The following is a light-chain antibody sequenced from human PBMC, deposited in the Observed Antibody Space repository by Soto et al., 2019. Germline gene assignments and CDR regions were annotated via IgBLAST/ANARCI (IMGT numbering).Light chain of an antibody. V-gene: IGKV1-17*01. CDR2: ATS. CDR3: QHYNNYPWT. CDR1: RTIDNY. J-gene: IGKJ1*01. Sequence: DIHMTHAPYSLTAAFFYRVTINVGASRTIDNYLNWYQQKPGRAPELLVYATSSLQSGVPSRFSGSGSGTEFTLTISSLQPDDFATYYCQHYNNYPWTFGQGTKVDI.